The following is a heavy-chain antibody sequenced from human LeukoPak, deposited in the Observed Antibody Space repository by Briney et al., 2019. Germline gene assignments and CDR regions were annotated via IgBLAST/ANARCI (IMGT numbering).Heavy chain of an antibody. V-gene: IGHV4-59*08. Sequence: SETLSLTCTVSGGSISSYYWSWVRQPPEKGLEWIGYIYYSGSTNYNPSLKSRVTILVDTSKKQFSLRLSSVTAADTAVYYCARHGPSERVYYYMDVWGKGTTVTVSS. CDR3: ARHGPSERVYYYMDV. J-gene: IGHJ6*03. D-gene: IGHD3-10*01. CDR2: IYYSGST. CDR1: GGSISSYY.